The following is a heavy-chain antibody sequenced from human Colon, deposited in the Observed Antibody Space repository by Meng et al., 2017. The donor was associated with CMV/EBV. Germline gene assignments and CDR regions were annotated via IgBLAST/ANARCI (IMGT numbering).Heavy chain of an antibody. Sequence: ASVKVSCKASGYTFTSYDINWVRQATGQGLEWMGWMNPNSGNTGYAQKFQGRVTMTRNTSISTAYMELSSLRSEDTAVYYCANIFNRGVDPYYYYGMDVWGQGTTVTVSS. D-gene: IGHD3-10*01. V-gene: IGHV1-8*01. J-gene: IGHJ6*02. CDR1: GYTFTSYD. CDR2: MNPNSGNT. CDR3: ANIFNRGVDPYYYYGMDV.